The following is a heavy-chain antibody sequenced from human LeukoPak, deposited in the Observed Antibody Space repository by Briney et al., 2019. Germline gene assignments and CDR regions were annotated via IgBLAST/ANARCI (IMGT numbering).Heavy chain of an antibody. J-gene: IGHJ4*02. V-gene: IGHV5-51*01. Sequence: ESLKISCKGSGYSFTSYWIGWVRQMPGKGLEWMGIIYPGDGDTRYSPSFQGRVTISADNSISTAYLQWSSLKAADTAVYYCGRLSAMVGGANYWGQGTLVTVSS. D-gene: IGHD3-10*01. CDR3: GRLSAMVGGANY. CDR1: GYSFTSYW. CDR2: IYPGDGDT.